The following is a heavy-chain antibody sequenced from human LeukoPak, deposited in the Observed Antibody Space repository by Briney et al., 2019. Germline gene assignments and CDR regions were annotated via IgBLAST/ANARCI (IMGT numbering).Heavy chain of an antibody. J-gene: IGHJ4*02. CDR1: GFTFSSYA. CDR2: ISSNGGST. CDR3: ARGLEGSFDY. Sequence: GGSLRLSCAASGFTFSSYAMHWVRQAPGKGLEYVSAISSNGGSTYYANSVKGRFTISRDNSKNTLYLQMGSLRAEDMAVYYCARGLEGSFDYWGQGTLVTVSS. V-gene: IGHV3-64*01.